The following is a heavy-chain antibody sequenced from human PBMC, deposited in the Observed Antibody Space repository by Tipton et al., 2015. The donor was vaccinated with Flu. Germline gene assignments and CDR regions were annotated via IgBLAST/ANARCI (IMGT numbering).Heavy chain of an antibody. J-gene: IGHJ5*01. V-gene: IGHV4-39*07. Sequence: TLSLTCTVSGDSISTTIYYWGWVRQPPGKGLEWIGSIYYSGTTYYNPSLKSRLTMSLDASKNQFSLTLNSVTAADTAVYYCARGSGSGTFVIFDFWGQGTLVTVSS. CDR3: ARGSGSGTFVIFDF. CDR2: IYYSGTT. D-gene: IGHD3-10*01. CDR1: GDSISTTIYY.